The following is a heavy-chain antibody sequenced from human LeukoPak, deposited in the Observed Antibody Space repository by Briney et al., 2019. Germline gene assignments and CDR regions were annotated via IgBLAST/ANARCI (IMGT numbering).Heavy chain of an antibody. D-gene: IGHD3-16*01. CDR1: GYTLTELS. CDR3: ATDPDYDYVWGSPA. J-gene: IGHJ5*02. CDR2: FDPEDGET. V-gene: IGHV1-24*01. Sequence: GASVKVSCKVSGYTLTELSMHWVRQAPGKGLEWMGGFDPEDGETIYAQKFQGRVTMTEDTSTDTAYMELSSLRSEDTAVYYCATDPDYDYVWGSPAWGQGTLVTVSS.